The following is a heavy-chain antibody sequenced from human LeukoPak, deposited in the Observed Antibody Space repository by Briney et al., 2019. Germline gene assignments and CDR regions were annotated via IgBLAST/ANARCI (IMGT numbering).Heavy chain of an antibody. CDR3: ARGPTVTTDY. D-gene: IGHD4-17*01. J-gene: IGHJ4*02. CDR1: GYTFTGYY. V-gene: IGHV1-2*02. CDR2: INPNTGGT. Sequence: ASVTVSCTASGYTFTGYYMHWVRQAPGQGLEWMGWINPNTGGTNYAQNFQGRVTMTRDTSISTAYMELSRLTSDDTAVYYCARGPTVTTDYWGQGTLVTVSS.